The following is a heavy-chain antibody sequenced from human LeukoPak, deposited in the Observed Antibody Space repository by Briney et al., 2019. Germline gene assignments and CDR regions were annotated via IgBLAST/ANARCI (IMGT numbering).Heavy chain of an antibody. CDR3: ARVLWFGGIYYFDS. CDR1: GGSISNYY. CDR2: IKEDGSDK. V-gene: IGHV3-7*04. D-gene: IGHD3-10*01. J-gene: IGHJ4*02. Sequence: SSETLSLTCTVSGGSISNYYWSWIRQPAGKGLEWVASIKEDGSDKYYVDSVKGRFTISRDNARNSLYLQMNSLRAEDTAVYYCARVLWFGGIYYFDSWGQGTMVTVSS.